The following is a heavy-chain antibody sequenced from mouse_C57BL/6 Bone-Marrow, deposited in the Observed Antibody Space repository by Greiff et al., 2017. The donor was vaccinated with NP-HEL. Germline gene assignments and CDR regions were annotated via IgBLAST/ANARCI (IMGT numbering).Heavy chain of an antibody. V-gene: IGHV1-64*01. CDR3: AKIYYGNYPYYYAMDY. CDR2: IHPNSGST. Sequence: QVQLQQSGAELVKPGASVTLSCKASGYTFTSYWMHWVKQRPGQGLEWIGMIHPNSGSTNYNEKFKSKATLTVDKSSSTAYMQLSSLTSEDSAVYYCAKIYYGNYPYYYAMDYWGQGTSVTVSS. J-gene: IGHJ4*01. D-gene: IGHD2-1*01. CDR1: GYTFTSYW.